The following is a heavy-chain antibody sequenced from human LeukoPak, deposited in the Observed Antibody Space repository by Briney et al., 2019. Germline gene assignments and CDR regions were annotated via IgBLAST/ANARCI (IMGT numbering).Heavy chain of an antibody. CDR2: INPSGRI. D-gene: IGHD3-22*01. V-gene: IGHV4-34*01. CDR3: ARGRQEVSMIVVVMTAVSYYLDV. J-gene: IGHJ6*03. Sequence: PSQTLSLTCAVDAGSFSGYYWTWFRQAPGKGLEWIGEINPSGRISYNPSLKSRLTISVDASKNQFSLNLRSLTAADTAVYYCARGRQEVSMIVVVMTAVSYYLDVWGKGTTVTVS. CDR1: AGSFSGYY.